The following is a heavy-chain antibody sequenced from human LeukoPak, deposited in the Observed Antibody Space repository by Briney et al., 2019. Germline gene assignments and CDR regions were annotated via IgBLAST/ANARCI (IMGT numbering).Heavy chain of an antibody. D-gene: IGHD5-24*01. CDR3: ARWWLQCFDY. J-gene: IGHJ4*02. V-gene: IGHV3-53*01. CDR1: GFTVSSNY. CDR2: IYSGGST. Sequence: GGSLRLSCAASGFTVSSNYMSWVRQAPGKGLEWVSVIYSGGSTYYADSAKGRFTISRDNSKNTLYLQMNSLRAEDTAVYYCARWWLQCFDYWGQGTLVTVSS.